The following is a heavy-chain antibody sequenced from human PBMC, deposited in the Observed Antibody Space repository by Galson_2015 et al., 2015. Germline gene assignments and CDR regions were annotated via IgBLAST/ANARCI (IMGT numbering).Heavy chain of an antibody. Sequence: SLRLSCAASGFTFSRHAMHWVRQAPGKGLEWVSLISYDGNNKYYADSVKGRFTISRDNSENTLSLQMNSLRAEDTAVYYCARDRITFGGVIVPWEYYFDFWGQGTLVTVSP. CDR1: GFTFSRHA. V-gene: IGHV3-30*01. D-gene: IGHD3-16*02. CDR3: ARDRITFGGVIVPWEYYFDF. CDR2: ISYDGNNK. J-gene: IGHJ4*02.